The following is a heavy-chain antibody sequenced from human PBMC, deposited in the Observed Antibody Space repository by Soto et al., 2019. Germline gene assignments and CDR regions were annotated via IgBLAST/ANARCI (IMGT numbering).Heavy chain of an antibody. J-gene: IGHJ4*02. CDR2: INAGNGNT. D-gene: IGHD3-22*01. CDR1: GGTFSSYA. Sequence: GASVKVSCKASGGTFSSYAISWVRQAPGQRLEWMGWINAGNGNTKYSQKFQGRVTITRDTSASTAYTELSSLRSEDTAVYYCAKDYYDSSGYYPPALLFDYWGQGTLVTVSS. V-gene: IGHV1-3*01. CDR3: AKDYYDSSGYYPPALLFDY.